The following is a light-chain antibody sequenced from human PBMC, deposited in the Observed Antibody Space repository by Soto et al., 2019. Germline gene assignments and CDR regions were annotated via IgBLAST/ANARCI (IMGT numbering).Light chain of an antibody. CDR3: LQDFNYPLT. CDR1: QGIRND. J-gene: IGKJ4*01. CDR2: AAS. Sequence: AIQMTQSPPSLSASVGDRVTITGLASQGIRNDLGWFQQKPGRAPKLLIYAASNLQSGVPSRFSGSGSGTDFTLTISSLQPEDFATYYCLQDFNYPLTFGGGTKVDIK. V-gene: IGKV1-6*01.